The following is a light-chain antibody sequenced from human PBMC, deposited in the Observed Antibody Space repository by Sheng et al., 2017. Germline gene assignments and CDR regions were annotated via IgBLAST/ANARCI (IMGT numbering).Light chain of an antibody. CDR3: YSAAEDNIKV. J-gene: IGLJ3*02. V-gene: IGLV3-27*01. CDR1: VLARKY. Sequence: SYELTQPSSVSVSPGQTAKITCSGDVLARKYVRWFQQKPGQAPVLVIYKDTERPSGIPERFSASTSGTTVTLTISGAQAEDEADYYCYSAAEDNIKVFGGVTKLTV. CDR2: KDT.